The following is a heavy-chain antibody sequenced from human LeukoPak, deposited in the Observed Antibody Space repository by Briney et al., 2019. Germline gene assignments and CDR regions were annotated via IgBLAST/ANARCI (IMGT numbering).Heavy chain of an antibody. V-gene: IGHV1-18*01. D-gene: IGHD6-13*01. CDR1: GYTFTSYG. CDR2: ISAYNGNT. CDR3: AAFPYSSSWSNWFDP. J-gene: IGHJ5*02. Sequence: ASVKVSCKASGYTFTSYGISWVRQATGQGLEWMGWISAYNGNTNYAQKLQGRVTMTTDTSTSTAYMELRSLRSDDTAVYYCAAFPYSSSWSNWFDPWGQGTLVTVSS.